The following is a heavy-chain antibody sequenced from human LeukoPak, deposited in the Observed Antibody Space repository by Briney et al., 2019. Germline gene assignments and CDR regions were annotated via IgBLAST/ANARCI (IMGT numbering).Heavy chain of an antibody. CDR1: GFTFSSYE. D-gene: IGHD6-13*01. CDR2: ISSSGSTI. Sequence: GGSLRLSCAASGFTFSSYEMNWVRQAPGKGLEWVSYISSSGSTIYYADSVKGRFTISRDNAKNSLYLQMNSLRAEDTAVYYCARDGYSSSWYFHYFDSWGQGTLVTVSS. CDR3: ARDGYSSSWYFHYFDS. J-gene: IGHJ4*02. V-gene: IGHV3-48*03.